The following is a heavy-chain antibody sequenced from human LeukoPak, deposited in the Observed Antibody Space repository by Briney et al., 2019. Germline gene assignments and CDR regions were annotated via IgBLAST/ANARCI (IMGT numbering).Heavy chain of an antibody. CDR1: GFTFDDYA. J-gene: IGHJ4*02. CDR3: AKDLGYSSSWYYLDY. V-gene: IGHV3-9*01. D-gene: IGHD6-13*01. CDR2: ISWNSGSI. Sequence: PGRSLRLSCAASGFTFDDYAMHWVRQAPGKGLEWVSGISWNSGSIGYADSVKGRFTISRDNAKNSLYLQMNSLRAEDTALYYCAKDLGYSSSWYYLDYWGQGTLVTVSS.